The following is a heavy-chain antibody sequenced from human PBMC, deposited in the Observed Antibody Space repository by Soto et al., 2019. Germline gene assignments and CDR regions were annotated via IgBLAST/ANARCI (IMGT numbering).Heavy chain of an antibody. CDR2: IYYSGST. CDR3: ARHLGWFDP. V-gene: IGHV4-59*08. D-gene: IGHD7-27*01. J-gene: IGHJ5*02. CDR1: GGSISSYY. Sequence: SETLSLTCTVSGGSISSYYWSWIRQPPGKGLEWIGYIYYSGSTNYNPSLKSRVTISVYTSKNQFSLKLSSVTAADTAVYYCARHLGWFDPWGQGTLVTVSS.